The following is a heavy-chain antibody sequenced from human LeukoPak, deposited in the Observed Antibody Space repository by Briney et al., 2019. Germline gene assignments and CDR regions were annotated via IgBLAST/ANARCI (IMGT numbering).Heavy chain of an antibody. J-gene: IGHJ3*02. V-gene: IGHV4-59*04. CDR3: WVYGDYDPDAFDI. Sequence: PGGSLRLSCAASGFTFSSYSMNWVRQAPGKGLEWIGNIYYSGSTYYNPSLKSRVTISVDTSKNQFSLKLSSVTAADTAVYYCWVYGDYDPDAFDIWGQGTMVTVSS. D-gene: IGHD4-17*01. CDR1: GFTFSSYS. CDR2: IYYSGST.